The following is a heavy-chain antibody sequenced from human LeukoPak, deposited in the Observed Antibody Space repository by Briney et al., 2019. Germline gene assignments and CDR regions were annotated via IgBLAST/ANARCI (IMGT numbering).Heavy chain of an antibody. CDR2: IYHSGST. Sequence: SETLSLTCAVSGYSISSAYYWGWIRQPPGQGLEWIASIYHSGSTCYNPSLKSRVTISVDTSKNQFSLKLSSVTAADTAVYYCINYDFWSGYFLWGQGTLVTVSS. CDR3: INYDFWSGYFL. CDR1: GYSISSAYY. J-gene: IGHJ4*02. V-gene: IGHV4-38-2*01. D-gene: IGHD3-3*01.